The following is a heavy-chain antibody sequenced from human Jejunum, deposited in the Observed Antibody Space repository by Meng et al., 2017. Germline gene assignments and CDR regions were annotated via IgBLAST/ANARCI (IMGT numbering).Heavy chain of an antibody. CDR1: GFTFRSFA. CDR3: AKGAGGYPVYYFDH. D-gene: IGHD6-19*01. CDR2: ISNSDSGGIT. J-gene: IGHJ4*02. Sequence: GGSLRLSCAASGFTFRSFAMSWVRQAPGKGLEWVSDISNSDSGGITRDADSVKGRFTISRDNSENTLFLQMNSLRAEDTAVYYCAKGAGGYPVYYFDHWGQGTLVTVSS. V-gene: IGHV3-23*01.